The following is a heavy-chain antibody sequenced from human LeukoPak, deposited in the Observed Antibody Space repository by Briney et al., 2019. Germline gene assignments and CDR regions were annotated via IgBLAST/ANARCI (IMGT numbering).Heavy chain of an antibody. CDR2: INPSGGST. CDR3: ARGGGCSGGSCYSLTDY. CDR1: GYTFTSYY. Sequence: ASVKVSCKASGYTFTSYYMHWVRQAPGQGLEWMGIINPSGGSTSYAQKFQGRVTMTRDTSTSTVYMELSSLRSEDTAVHYCARGGGCSGGSCYSLTDYWGQGTLVTVSS. D-gene: IGHD2-15*01. J-gene: IGHJ4*02. V-gene: IGHV1-46*01.